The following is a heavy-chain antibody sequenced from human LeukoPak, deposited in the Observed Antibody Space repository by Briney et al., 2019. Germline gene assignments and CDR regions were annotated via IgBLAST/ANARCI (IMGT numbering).Heavy chain of an antibody. Sequence: GGSLRLSCAASGFTFVSYGMHWVRQAPGKGLEWVTFIRYDGSDKDYADSVKGRFTISRDNSKNTLYLQMNSLRREDTAVYYCAKDAHLLYGGKRDYYFDYWGQGTLVTVSS. J-gene: IGHJ4*02. CDR3: AKDAHLLYGGKRDYYFDY. CDR2: IRYDGSDK. D-gene: IGHD4-23*01. V-gene: IGHV3-30*02. CDR1: GFTFVSYG.